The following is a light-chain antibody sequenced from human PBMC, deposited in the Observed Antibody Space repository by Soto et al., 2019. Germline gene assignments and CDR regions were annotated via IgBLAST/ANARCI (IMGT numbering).Light chain of an antibody. Sequence: DIQMTQSPSSLSASVGDRVTITCRAHQDIRNYLAWYQQKPGKVPELLIYAASTLRTGVQSRFSGSGSGTVFTLTINNLQPEDVATYYCQKYNRAPNTFGRGTRLEIK. CDR1: QDIRNY. CDR3: QKYNRAPNT. J-gene: IGKJ2*01. V-gene: IGKV1-27*01. CDR2: AAS.